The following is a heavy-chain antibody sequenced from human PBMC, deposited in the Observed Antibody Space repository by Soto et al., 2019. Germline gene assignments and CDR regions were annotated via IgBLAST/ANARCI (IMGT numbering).Heavy chain of an antibody. J-gene: IGHJ6*02. CDR2: ISYDGSNK. CDR1: GFTFSSYG. CDR3: AKDQYIYSSSWFQTLYGMDV. V-gene: IGHV3-30*18. Sequence: PGGSLRLSCAASGFTFSSYGMHWVRQAPGKGLEWVAVISYDGSNKYYADSVKGRFTISRDNSKNTLYLQMNSLRAEDTAVYYCAKDQYIYSSSWFQTLYGMDVWGQGTTVTVSS. D-gene: IGHD6-13*01.